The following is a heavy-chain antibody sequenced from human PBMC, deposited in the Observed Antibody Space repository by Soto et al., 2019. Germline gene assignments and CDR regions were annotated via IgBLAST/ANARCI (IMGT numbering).Heavy chain of an antibody. CDR3: ARYSAASGTYYFDY. CDR2: IYYSGST. CDR1: GGSISSGDYY. V-gene: IGHV4-30-4*01. D-gene: IGHD6-13*01. Sequence: PSETLSLTCTVSGGSISSGDYYWSWIRQPPGKGLEWIGYIYYSGSTNYNPSLRGRVTLSLDTSKNQLSLILYSVTAADTGVYYCARYSAASGTYYFDYWGPGTLVTVSS. J-gene: IGHJ4*01.